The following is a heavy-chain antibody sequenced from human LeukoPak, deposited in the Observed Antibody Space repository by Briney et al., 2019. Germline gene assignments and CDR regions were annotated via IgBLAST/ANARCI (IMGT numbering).Heavy chain of an antibody. D-gene: IGHD6-25*01. V-gene: IGHV3-21*01. CDR2: ISSSSSYI. CDR3: ARDLAAGAYGMDV. CDR1: GFTFSSYS. Sequence: GGSLRLSCAASGFTFSSYSMNWVRQAPGKGLEWVSSISSSSSYIYYADSVKGRFTISRDNAKNSLYLQMNSLRAEDTAVYYCARDLAAGAYGMDVWGQGTTVTVSS. J-gene: IGHJ6*02.